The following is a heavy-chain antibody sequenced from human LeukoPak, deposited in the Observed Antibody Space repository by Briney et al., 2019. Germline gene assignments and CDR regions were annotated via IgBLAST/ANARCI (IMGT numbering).Heavy chain of an antibody. D-gene: IGHD2/OR15-2a*01. V-gene: IGHV1-18*01. CDR3: ARWQVLLYFDY. CDR1: GYTFASYG. CDR2: ISGYNGDT. J-gene: IGHJ4*02. Sequence: GASVKVSCKASGYTFASYGISWVRQAPGQGLEWMGWISGYNGDTNYAQKFQDRVTMTKDTSTTTVYMELGSLRSDDTAVYYCARWQVLLYFDYWGQGTLVTVSS.